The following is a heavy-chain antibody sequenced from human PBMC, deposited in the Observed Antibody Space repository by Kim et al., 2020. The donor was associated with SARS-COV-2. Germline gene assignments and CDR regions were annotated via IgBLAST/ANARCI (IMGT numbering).Heavy chain of an antibody. J-gene: IGHJ4*02. Sequence: GGSLRLSCTASGITFGDYALSWFRQAPGEGLEWVGFIKSKAYGGTTEYAASVKGRFIISRDDSKSIAYLQMNSLKTEDTAVYYCSRSGSSSWYSDYWGQGSLVTVSS. V-gene: IGHV3-49*03. CDR3: SRSGSSSWYSDY. CDR1: GITFGDYA. D-gene: IGHD6-13*01. CDR2: IKSKAYGGTT.